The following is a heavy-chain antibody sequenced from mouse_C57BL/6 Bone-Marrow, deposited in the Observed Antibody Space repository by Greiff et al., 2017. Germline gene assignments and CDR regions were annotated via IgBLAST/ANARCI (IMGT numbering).Heavy chain of an antibody. V-gene: IGHV5-17*01. CDR2: ISSGSSTI. J-gene: IGHJ3*01. CDR3: ARRYYYGSSSFAY. CDR1: GFTFSDYG. Sequence: DVMLVESGGGLVKPGGSLKLSCAASGFTFSDYGMHWVRQAPEKGLEWVAYISSGSSTIYYADTVKGRFTISRDNAKNTRFLQMTSLRSEDTAMYYCARRYYYGSSSFAYWGQGTLVTVSA. D-gene: IGHD1-1*01.